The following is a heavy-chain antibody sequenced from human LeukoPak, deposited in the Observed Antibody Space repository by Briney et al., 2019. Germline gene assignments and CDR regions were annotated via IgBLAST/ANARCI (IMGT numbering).Heavy chain of an antibody. V-gene: IGHV4-4*07. Sequence: SETLSLTCTVSGGSISSYYWSWIRQPPGKGLEWIGRIYTSGSTNYNPSLKSRVTISVDTSKNQFSLKLSSVTAADTAVYYCARGAERWFGELPQLAFDYWGQGTLVTVSS. CDR3: ARGAERWFGELPQLAFDY. CDR1: GGSISSYY. D-gene: IGHD3-10*01. J-gene: IGHJ4*02. CDR2: IYTSGST.